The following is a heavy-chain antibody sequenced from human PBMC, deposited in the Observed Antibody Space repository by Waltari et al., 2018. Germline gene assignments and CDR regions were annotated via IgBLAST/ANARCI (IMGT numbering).Heavy chain of an antibody. CDR1: GFTFSSYS. J-gene: IGHJ4*02. V-gene: IGHV3-48*01. CDR2: ISSSSSTI. D-gene: IGHD3-22*01. CDR3: ARVYYDSSGYAYFDY. Sequence: EVQLVESGGGLVQPGGSLRLSCAASGFTFSSYSMNWARQAPGKGLEWVSYISSSSSTIYYADSVKGRFTISRDNAKNSLYLQMNSLRAEDTAVYYCARVYYDSSGYAYFDYWGQGTLVTVSS.